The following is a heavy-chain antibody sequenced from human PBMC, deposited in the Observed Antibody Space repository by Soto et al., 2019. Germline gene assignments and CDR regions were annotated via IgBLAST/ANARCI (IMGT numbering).Heavy chain of an antibody. CDR1: GGSFSGYY. J-gene: IGHJ5*02. Sequence: QVQLQQWGAGLLKPSETLSLTCAVYGGSFSGYYWSWIRQPPGKGLEWIGEINHSGSTNYNPSLKSRVTISVDTSKDQFSLQLSSVTAADTAVYYCARARITMISPRHLQRTNWFDPWGQGTLVTVSS. V-gene: IGHV4-34*01. CDR3: ARARITMISPRHLQRTNWFDP. CDR2: INHSGST. D-gene: IGHD3-22*01.